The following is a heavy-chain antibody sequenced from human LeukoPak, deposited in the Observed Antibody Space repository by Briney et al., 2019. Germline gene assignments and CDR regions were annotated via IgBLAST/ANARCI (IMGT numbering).Heavy chain of an antibody. CDR2: IYYSGST. D-gene: IGHD2-15*01. J-gene: IGHJ4*02. Sequence: SETLSLTCTVSGGSINNYYWSWIRQPPGKGLEWVGYIYYSGSTKYNPSLKRRLTILLDMSKNQFSLKLSSVTAADTAVYYCARIVVVAATPSFDYWGQGTLVTVSS. CDR3: ARIVVVAATPSFDY. V-gene: IGHV4-59*01. CDR1: GGSINNYY.